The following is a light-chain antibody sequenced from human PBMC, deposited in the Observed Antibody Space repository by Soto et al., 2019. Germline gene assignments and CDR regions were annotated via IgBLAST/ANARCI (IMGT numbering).Light chain of an antibody. Sequence: DIQMTQSPSSLPASVGDRISITCRASQSIGTYLSWYQQKQGKAPKLLIYGASNLQSGVPSRFSGSGSETGFTLTVSSLQPEDFATYYCQQSYSAPRTFGQGTKVEIK. CDR1: QSIGTY. CDR3: QQSYSAPRT. V-gene: IGKV1-39*01. CDR2: GAS. J-gene: IGKJ2*01.